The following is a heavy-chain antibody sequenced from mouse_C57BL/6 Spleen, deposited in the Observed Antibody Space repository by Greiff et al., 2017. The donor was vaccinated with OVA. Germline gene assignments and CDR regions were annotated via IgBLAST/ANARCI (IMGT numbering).Heavy chain of an antibody. CDR3: ARGPHYYGSLDY. V-gene: IGHV1-69*01. CDR1: GYTFTSYW. J-gene: IGHJ2*01. Sequence: QVQLKQPGAELVMPGASVKLSCKASGYTFTSYWMHWVKQRPGQGLEWIGEIDPSASYTNYNQKFKGKSTLTVDKSSSTAYMQLSSLTSEDSAVYYCARGPHYYGSLDYWGQGTTLTVSS. CDR2: IDPSASYT. D-gene: IGHD1-1*01.